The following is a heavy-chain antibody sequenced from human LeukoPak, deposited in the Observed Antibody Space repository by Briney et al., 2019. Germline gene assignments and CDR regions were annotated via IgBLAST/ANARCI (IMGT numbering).Heavy chain of an antibody. CDR2: ISASGGST. Sequence: PGGSLRLSCAASGFTFSSYAMSWVRQAPGKGLEWVSAISASGGSTYYADPMKGRFTISRDNSKNTLYLQMNSLRAEDTAVYYCAKAYSSSDYYYMDVWGKGTTVTVSS. D-gene: IGHD6-6*01. CDR1: GFTFSSYA. CDR3: AKAYSSSDYYYMDV. J-gene: IGHJ6*03. V-gene: IGHV3-23*01.